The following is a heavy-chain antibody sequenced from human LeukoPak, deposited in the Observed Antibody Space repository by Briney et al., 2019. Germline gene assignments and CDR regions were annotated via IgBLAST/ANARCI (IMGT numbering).Heavy chain of an antibody. CDR1: GYSFTSNV. D-gene: IGHD3-22*01. Sequence: ASVKVSCKASGYSFTSNVISWVRQAPGQGLEWMGWISAYNGNTNYAQKLQGRVTMTRDMSTSTVYMELSSLRSEDTAVYYCARAPKNYYDSSGYYWLCDYWGQGTLVTVSS. CDR2: ISAYNGNT. J-gene: IGHJ4*02. CDR3: ARAPKNYYDSSGYYWLCDY. V-gene: IGHV1-18*01.